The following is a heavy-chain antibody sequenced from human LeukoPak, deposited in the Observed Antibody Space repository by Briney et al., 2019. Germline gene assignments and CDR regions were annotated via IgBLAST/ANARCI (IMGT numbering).Heavy chain of an antibody. CDR1: GFIFNTYA. Sequence: GGSLRLSCAASGFIFNTYAINWVRQAPGKGLEWVSAISGGGDYIYYADSVKGRFTISRDNSKNTLYLQMNSLRAEDTALYYCARSITMIVGDFGYWGQGTLVTVSS. D-gene: IGHD3-22*01. CDR2: ISGGGDYI. CDR3: ARSITMIVGDFGY. J-gene: IGHJ4*02. V-gene: IGHV3-23*01.